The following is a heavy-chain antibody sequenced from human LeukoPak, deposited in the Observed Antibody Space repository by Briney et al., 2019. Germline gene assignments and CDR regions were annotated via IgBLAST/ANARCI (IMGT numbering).Heavy chain of an antibody. CDR2: ISRSSNTI. CDR1: GFTFSSYT. J-gene: IGHJ4*02. Sequence: GGSLRLSCVASGFTFSSYTLTWVRQAPGKGLESLSYISRSSNTIYYADSVKGRFTISRDNGKNSLYLQMNSLRDEDTAVYYCAADFVYWGQGTLVTVSS. V-gene: IGHV3-48*02. CDR3: AADFVY.